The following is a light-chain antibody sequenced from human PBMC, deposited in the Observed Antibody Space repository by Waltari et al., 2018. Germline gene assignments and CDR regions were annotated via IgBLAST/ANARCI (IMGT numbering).Light chain of an antibody. V-gene: IGKV3-11*01. CDR2: YAS. CDR1: QSVSSY. J-gene: IGKJ4*02. Sequence: EIVVTQSPATLSLSPGERATLSCRARQSVSSYLAWYQQKPGQAPRLLIYYASNRATGIPARFSGSGSGTDFTLTISSLEPEDFAVYYCQQRSNWPPRFGGGTKVEIK. CDR3: QQRSNWPPR.